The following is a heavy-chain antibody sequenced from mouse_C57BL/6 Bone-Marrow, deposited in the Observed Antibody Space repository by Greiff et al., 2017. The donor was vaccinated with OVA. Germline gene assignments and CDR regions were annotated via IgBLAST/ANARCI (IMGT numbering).Heavy chain of an antibody. CDR2: IDPEDGDT. CDR1: GFNIKDYY. CDR3: TTPYGSSYLWYFDV. J-gene: IGHJ1*03. Sequence: EVQLQQSGAELVRPGASVKLSCTASGFNIKDYYMHWVKQRPEQGLEWIGRIDPEDGDTEYAPKFQGKATMTADTSSNTAYLQLSSLTSEETAVYYCTTPYGSSYLWYFDVWGTGTTVTVSS. V-gene: IGHV14-1*01. D-gene: IGHD1-1*01.